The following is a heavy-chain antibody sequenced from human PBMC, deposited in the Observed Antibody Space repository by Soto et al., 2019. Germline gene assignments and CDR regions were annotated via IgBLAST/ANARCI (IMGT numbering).Heavy chain of an antibody. Sequence: AGVSLRLSCSASGFTFSDYAMHWVRQPPGKGLEWVAVMSYDGGNKYYADSVKGRFTISRDNSKNTLYLQMNSLRAEDTAVYYCARDLLGYSSGWYTIGYWGQGTLVTVSS. J-gene: IGHJ4*02. D-gene: IGHD6-19*01. CDR1: GFTFSDYA. CDR3: ARDLLGYSSGWYTIGY. CDR2: MSYDGGNK. V-gene: IGHV3-33*08.